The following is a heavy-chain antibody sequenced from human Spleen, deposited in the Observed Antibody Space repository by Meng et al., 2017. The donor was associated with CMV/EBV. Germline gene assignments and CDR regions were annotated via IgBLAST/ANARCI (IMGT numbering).Heavy chain of an antibody. D-gene: IGHD6-19*01. V-gene: IGHV3-53*01. CDR3: ARKASDSGSYFFDS. J-gene: IGHJ4*02. CDR1: GFNGSGSY. Sequence: AASGFNGSGSYMSWVRQAPGKGLECVSVIYTVGTTYYADSVKGRFTISRDNSKTTLYLQMNSLRVDDTAVYYCARKASDSGSYFFDSWGQGTLVTVSS. CDR2: IYTVGTT.